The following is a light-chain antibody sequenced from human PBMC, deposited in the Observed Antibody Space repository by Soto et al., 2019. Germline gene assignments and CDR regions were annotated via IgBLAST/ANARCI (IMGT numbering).Light chain of an antibody. V-gene: IGKV1-5*03. CDR1: QRIRYW. CDR2: EAS. Sequence: IRMTQSPSSLSASPGDRVTITCRASQRIRYWLAWFQQKPGKAPRLLIYEASRLESGVPSRISGSGSGTEFTLTISSLQPDDFATYYCQQYTNYPWTFGQGTKVDIK. J-gene: IGKJ1*01. CDR3: QQYTNYPWT.